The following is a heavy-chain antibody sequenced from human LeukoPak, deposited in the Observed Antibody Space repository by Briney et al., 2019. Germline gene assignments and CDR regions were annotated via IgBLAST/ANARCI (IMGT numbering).Heavy chain of an antibody. D-gene: IGHD1-26*01. Sequence: SQTLSLTCTVSGGSISSGVYYWSWIRQPPGKGLEWIGYIYYSGSTYYNPSLKSRVTISVDTSKNQFSLKLSSVTAADTAVYYCARVPSTTHFDYWGQGTLVTVSS. CDR1: GGSISSGVYY. J-gene: IGHJ4*02. CDR2: IYYSGST. V-gene: IGHV4-30-4*01. CDR3: ARVPSTTHFDY.